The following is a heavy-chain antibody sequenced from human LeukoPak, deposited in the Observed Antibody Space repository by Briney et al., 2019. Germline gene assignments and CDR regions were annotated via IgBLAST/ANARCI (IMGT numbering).Heavy chain of an antibody. CDR3: ARAPGIAAAGTHFDF. CDR2: IYYSGSA. J-gene: IGHJ4*02. V-gene: IGHV4-59*01. Sequence: SETLSLTCTVSGGSLSSYYWIGIRQPPGKGLEWIGDIYYSGSAKYNPSLKSRVTISVDTSKNQFSLKLSSVTAGDTAVYYCARAPGIAAAGTHFDFWGQGTLVTVSS. D-gene: IGHD6-13*01. CDR1: GGSLSSYY.